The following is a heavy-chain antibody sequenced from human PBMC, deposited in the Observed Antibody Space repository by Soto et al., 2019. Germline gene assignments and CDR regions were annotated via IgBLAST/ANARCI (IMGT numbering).Heavy chain of an antibody. V-gene: IGHV3-53*01. D-gene: IGHD3-3*01. Sequence: EVQLVESGGGLIQPGGSLRLSCAASGFTVSSNYMSWVRQAPGKGLEWVSVIYSGGSTYYADSVKGRFTISRDNSKNTLYLQMNSLRAEDTAVHYCARFVSGYHQGFDYWGQGTLVTVSS. CDR2: IYSGGST. CDR3: ARFVSGYHQGFDY. CDR1: GFTVSSNY. J-gene: IGHJ4*02.